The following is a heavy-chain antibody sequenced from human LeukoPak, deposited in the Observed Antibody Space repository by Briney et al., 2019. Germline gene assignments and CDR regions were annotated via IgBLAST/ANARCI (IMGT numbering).Heavy chain of an antibody. D-gene: IGHD3-10*01. CDR3: AKHLWRDLLWFGEGYYFGS. J-gene: IGHJ4*02. CDR2: ISGSGDNT. Sequence: GGSLRLSCAASGFTFSDHVMSWVRQAPGKGLEWVSAISGSGDNTNYADSVKGRFTISRDNSKNTLNLQINSLRAEDTAVYYCAKHLWRDLLWFGEGYYFGSWGRGTLVTVSS. CDR1: GFTFSDHV. V-gene: IGHV3-23*01.